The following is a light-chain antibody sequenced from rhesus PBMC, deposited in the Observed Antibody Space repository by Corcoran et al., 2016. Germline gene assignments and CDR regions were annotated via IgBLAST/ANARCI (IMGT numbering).Light chain of an antibody. V-gene: IGKV1-74*01. CDR3: QHSYGTPYS. Sequence: DIQMTQSPSSLSASVGDRVTITCRASENVNNYLHWYQQKPGKAPKLLIYKASNLESGVPSRFRGSASGTDVTLTISSLQPEDFATYYCQHSYGTPYSFGQGTKVEIK. CDR2: KAS. CDR1: ENVNNY. J-gene: IGKJ2*01.